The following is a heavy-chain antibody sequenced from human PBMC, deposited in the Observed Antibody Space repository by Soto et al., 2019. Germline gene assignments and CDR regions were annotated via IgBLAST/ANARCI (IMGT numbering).Heavy chain of an antibody. D-gene: IGHD3-22*01. Sequence: QVHLVQSGAEVKKPGASVKISCKASGYSFTSYVIHCLRQAPGQSLERMGCINAGNGNTKFSPKFQDRVTITRDTSATTVYMELSGLTSEDTAVYYCAREYGYYDSSGRLDYWSFDPWGRGTLVAVSS. CDR3: AREYGYYDSSGRLDYWSFDP. CDR2: INAGNGNT. V-gene: IGHV1-3*01. CDR1: GYSFTSYV. J-gene: IGHJ2*01.